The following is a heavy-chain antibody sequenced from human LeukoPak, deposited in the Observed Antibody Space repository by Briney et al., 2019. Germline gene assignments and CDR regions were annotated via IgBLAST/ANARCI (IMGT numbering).Heavy chain of an antibody. J-gene: IGHJ5*02. V-gene: IGHV4-4*09. D-gene: IGHD3-3*01. Sequence: KPSETLSLTCTVSGGSISSYYWSWIRQPPGKGLEWIGYIYTSGSTNYNPSLKSRVTMSVDTSKNQFSLKLSSVTAADTAVYYCARVYPDFWSGPRFDPWGQGTLVTVSS. CDR1: GGSISSYY. CDR3: ARVYPDFWSGPRFDP. CDR2: IYTSGST.